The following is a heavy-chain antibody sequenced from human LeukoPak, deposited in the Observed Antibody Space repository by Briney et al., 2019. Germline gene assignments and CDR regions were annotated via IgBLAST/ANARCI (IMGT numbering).Heavy chain of an antibody. D-gene: IGHD1-26*01. CDR1: GFTFSGYA. CDR3: AKKVRWDYMDV. J-gene: IGHJ6*03. Sequence: GGSLRLSCAASGFTFSGYAMSWVRQAPGKGVEWVSAISGIGGSTYYADSVKGRFPLSRDNSKNTLYLQMNSLSAEVTAVYYCAKKVRWDYMDVWGKGTTVTVSS. CDR2: ISGIGGST. V-gene: IGHV3-23*01.